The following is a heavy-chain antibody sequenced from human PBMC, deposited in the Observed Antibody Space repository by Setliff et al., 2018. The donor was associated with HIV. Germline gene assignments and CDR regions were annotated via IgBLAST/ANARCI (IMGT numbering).Heavy chain of an antibody. D-gene: IGHD4-17*01. CDR1: GGSISSYY. J-gene: IGHJ6*03. CDR3: ARHGDYPLSYYYYMDV. V-gene: IGHV4-59*01. CDR2: IYYSGST. Sequence: SETLSLTCTVSGGSISSYYWSWIRQPPGKGLEWIGYIYYSGSTNYNPSLKRRVTISVDTAQNQFSLKLSSVTAADTAVYYCARHGDYPLSYYYYMDVWGKGTTVTVSS.